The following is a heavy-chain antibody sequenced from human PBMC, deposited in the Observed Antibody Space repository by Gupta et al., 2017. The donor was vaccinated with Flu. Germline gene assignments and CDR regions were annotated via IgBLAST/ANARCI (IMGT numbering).Heavy chain of an antibody. CDR1: SISVPSDC. CDR2: VYYHGSA. Sequence: SISVPSDCWGWVRQPPGKGLEWIGSVYYHGSAYYNPSLRSRVSISVDTSKNQFSLKLTSVTAADMAVYYCTLLSSSLPLNYWGQGTLVTVPS. CDR3: TLLSSSLPLNY. V-gene: IGHV4-39*01. J-gene: IGHJ4*02.